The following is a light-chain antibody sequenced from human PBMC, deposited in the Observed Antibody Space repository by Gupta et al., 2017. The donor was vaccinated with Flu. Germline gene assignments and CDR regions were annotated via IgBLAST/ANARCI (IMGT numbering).Light chain of an antibody. CDR1: SSDVGGYDY. CDR2: EEN. J-gene: IGLJ2*01. Sequence: SVTHSGIGSSSDVGGYDYWSWHQQDPGQASRILIYEENKRGTGVPDRFSGSKTSDTASLTGAGVQDEDEDDYYCSSYAVSNYLVFGGGTELTVL. CDR3: SSYAVSNYLV. V-gene: IGLV2-8*01.